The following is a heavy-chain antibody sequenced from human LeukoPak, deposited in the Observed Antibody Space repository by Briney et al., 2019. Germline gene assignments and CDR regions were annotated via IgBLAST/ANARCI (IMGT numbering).Heavy chain of an antibody. D-gene: IGHD3-10*01. Sequence: SETLSLTCTVSGGSISSYYWSWIRQPPGKGLEWIGYIYYSGSTNYNPSLKSRVTISVDTSKNQFSLKLSSVTAADTAVYYCARHPGFYGSGSANYWGQGTLVTVSS. CDR1: GGSISSYY. J-gene: IGHJ4*02. CDR2: IYYSGST. V-gene: IGHV4-59*01. CDR3: ARHPGFYGSGSANY.